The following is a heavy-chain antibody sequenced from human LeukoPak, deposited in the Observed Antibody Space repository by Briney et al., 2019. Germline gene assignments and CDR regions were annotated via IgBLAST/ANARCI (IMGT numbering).Heavy chain of an antibody. CDR3: ARTIAAAVNWFDP. CDR1: RYTFTGYY. Sequence: ASVTVSCTASRYTFTGYYMHWVRQAPGQGLEWMGWINPNSGGTNYAQKFQGRGTMTRDTSISTAYMELSRLRSDDTAVYYCARTIAAAVNWFDPWGQGTLVTVSS. J-gene: IGHJ5*02. D-gene: IGHD6-13*01. V-gene: IGHV1-2*02. CDR2: INPNSGGT.